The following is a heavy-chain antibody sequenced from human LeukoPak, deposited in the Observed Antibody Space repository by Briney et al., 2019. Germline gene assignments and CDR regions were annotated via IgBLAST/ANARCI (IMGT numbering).Heavy chain of an antibody. Sequence: SETLSLTCTVSGGSISSSTYCWGWIRQPPGKGLEWIGSFYCSGSTYYNPSLKSRVTISVDTSKNQFSLKLSSVTAVDTAVYYCARLRSPVTILYYFDYWGQGTLVTVSS. CDR1: GGSISSSTYC. CDR3: ARLRSPVTILYYFDY. V-gene: IGHV4-39*01. J-gene: IGHJ4*02. CDR2: FYCSGST. D-gene: IGHD4-17*01.